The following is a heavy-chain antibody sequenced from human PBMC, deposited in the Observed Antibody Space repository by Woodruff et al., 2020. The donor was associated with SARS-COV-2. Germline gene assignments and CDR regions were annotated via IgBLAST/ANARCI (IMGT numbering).Heavy chain of an antibody. V-gene: IGHV4-39*01. Sequence: TISVDTSKNQFSLKLSSVTAADTAVYYCARHFDGGLLTDDAFDIWGQGTMVTVSS. CDR3: ARHFDGGLLTDDAFDI. D-gene: IGHD3-10*01. J-gene: IGHJ3*02.